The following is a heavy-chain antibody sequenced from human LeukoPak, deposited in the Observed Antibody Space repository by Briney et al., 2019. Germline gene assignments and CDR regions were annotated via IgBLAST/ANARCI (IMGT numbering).Heavy chain of an antibody. CDR3: ARDISSRYSSSSGEFDP. CDR2: IYYSGST. D-gene: IGHD6-6*01. V-gene: IGHV4-59*01. Sequence: SETLSLTCTVSGGSISSYYWSWIRQPPGKGLEWIGYIYYSGSTNYNPSLKSRVTISVDTSKNQFSLKLSSVTAADTAVYYCARDISSRYSSSSGEFDPWGQGTLVTVSS. J-gene: IGHJ5*02. CDR1: GGSISSYY.